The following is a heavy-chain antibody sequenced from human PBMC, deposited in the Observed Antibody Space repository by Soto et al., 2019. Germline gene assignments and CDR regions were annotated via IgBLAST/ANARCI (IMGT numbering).Heavy chain of an antibody. J-gene: IGHJ4*02. Sequence: PGGSLRLSCAVSGFTFANHWMHWVRQAPGKGLEWVSRMNSDGSTTDYADSVKGRFTVSRDNAKNTLYLQMNSLRAEDTAVYYCATAEVDYWGPGTLVTVPS. V-gene: IGHV3-74*01. CDR1: GFTFANHW. CDR2: MNSDGSTT. CDR3: ATAEVDY.